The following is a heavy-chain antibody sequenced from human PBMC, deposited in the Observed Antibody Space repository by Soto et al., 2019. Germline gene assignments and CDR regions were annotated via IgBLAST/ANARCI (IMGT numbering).Heavy chain of an antibody. CDR1: GYTFTSYG. J-gene: IGHJ5*02. Sequence: ALVKVSCKASGYTFTSYGISWVRQAPGQGLEWMGWISAYNGNTNYAQKLQGRVTMTTDTSTSTAYMELRSLRSDDTAVYYCAREYSSGWYYNWFDPWGQGTLVTVS. V-gene: IGHV1-18*04. CDR3: AREYSSGWYYNWFDP. CDR2: ISAYNGNT. D-gene: IGHD6-19*01.